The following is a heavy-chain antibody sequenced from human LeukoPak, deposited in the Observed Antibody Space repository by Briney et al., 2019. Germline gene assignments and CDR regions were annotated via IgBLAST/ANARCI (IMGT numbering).Heavy chain of an antibody. CDR2: INPNSGGT. CDR1: GYTFTGYY. Sequence: ASVKVSCKASGYTFTGYYMHWVRQAPGQGLEWMGWINPNSGGTNYAQKFQGRVTMTRDTSISTAYMELSRLRSDDTAVYYCARDRGVAGNPDDYWGQGTLVIVSS. CDR3: ARDRGVAGNPDDY. V-gene: IGHV1-2*02. D-gene: IGHD6-19*01. J-gene: IGHJ4*02.